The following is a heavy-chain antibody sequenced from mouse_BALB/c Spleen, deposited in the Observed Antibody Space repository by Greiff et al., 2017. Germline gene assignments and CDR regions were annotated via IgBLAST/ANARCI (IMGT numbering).Heavy chain of an antibody. J-gene: IGHJ3*01. CDR2: ISSGSSTI. Sequence: EVQVVESGGGLVQPGGSRKLSCAASGFTFSSFGMHWVRQAPEKGLEWVAYISSGSSTIYYADTVKGRFTISRDNPKNTLFLQMTSLRSEDTAMYYCARLDGNFAYWGQGTLVTVSA. CDR3: ARLDGNFAY. V-gene: IGHV5-17*02. D-gene: IGHD2-1*01. CDR1: GFTFSSFG.